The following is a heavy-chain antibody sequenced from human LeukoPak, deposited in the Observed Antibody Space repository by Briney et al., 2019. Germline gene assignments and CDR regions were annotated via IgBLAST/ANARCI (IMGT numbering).Heavy chain of an antibody. Sequence: GGSLRLSCAASGFTFSSYELNWVRQAPGKGLEWVSYISDTGSTIYYADSVEGRFTISRDNAKNTLYLQMNSLRAEDTAVYYCARGEDAFDIWGQGTMVTVSS. V-gene: IGHV3-48*03. J-gene: IGHJ3*02. CDR3: ARGEDAFDI. CDR2: ISDTGSTI. CDR1: GFTFSSYE.